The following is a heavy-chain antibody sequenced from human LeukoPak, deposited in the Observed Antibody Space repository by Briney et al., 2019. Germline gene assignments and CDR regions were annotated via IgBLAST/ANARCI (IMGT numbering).Heavy chain of an antibody. J-gene: IGHJ3*02. CDR2: ISAYNGNT. CDR3: ARGVSQLIFEQNAFDI. CDR1: GYTFTSYG. Sequence: ASVKVSCKASGYTFTSYGISWVRQAPGQGLEWMGWISAYNGNTNYAQKLQGRVTMTTDTSTSTAYMELRSLRSDDTAVYYRARGVSQLIFEQNAFDIWGQGTMVTVSS. D-gene: IGHD3/OR15-3a*01. V-gene: IGHV1-18*01.